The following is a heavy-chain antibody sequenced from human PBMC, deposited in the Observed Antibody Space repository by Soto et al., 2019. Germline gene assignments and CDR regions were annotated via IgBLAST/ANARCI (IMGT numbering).Heavy chain of an antibody. V-gene: IGHV4-4*07. J-gene: IGHJ4*02. CDR2: IFSSGST. CDR1: GGSINTFH. Sequence: SETLSLTCTVSGGSINTFHWSWVRQPAGKGLEWIGRIFSSGSTSFNPSLESRVAMSVDTSKNHFSLNLSSVTAADMAVYYCAREGSYSAYNFAHGIQLWSFDFWGQGALVTVSS. D-gene: IGHD5-12*01. CDR3: AREGSYSAYNFAHGIQLWSFDF.